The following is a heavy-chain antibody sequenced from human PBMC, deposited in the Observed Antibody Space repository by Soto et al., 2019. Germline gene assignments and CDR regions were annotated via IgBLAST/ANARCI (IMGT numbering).Heavy chain of an antibody. Sequence: ASVKVSCKASGYTFTSYAMHWVRQAPGQRLEWMGWINAGNGNTKYSQKFQGRVTITRDTSASTAYMELSRLTSDDTGVYYCAREWQRGTDYWGQGALVTVSS. J-gene: IGHJ4*02. CDR2: INAGNGNT. D-gene: IGHD6-25*01. V-gene: IGHV1-3*01. CDR1: GYTFTSYA. CDR3: AREWQRGTDY.